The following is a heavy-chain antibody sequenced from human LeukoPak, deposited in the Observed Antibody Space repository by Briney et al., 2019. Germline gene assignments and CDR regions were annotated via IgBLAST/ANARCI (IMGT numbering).Heavy chain of an antibody. CDR1: GYTFTSYY. Sequence: GASVKVSCKASGYTFTSYYLQWVRQAPGQGLEWMGIINPNAGNTDYAQRFQGRVTMTRDTSTSTVYMELSSLTSEDTAVYYCARDMVGPSNCFDPWGQGTLVTVSS. CDR3: ARDMVGPSNCFDP. CDR2: INPNAGNT. V-gene: IGHV1-46*01. J-gene: IGHJ5*02. D-gene: IGHD1-26*01.